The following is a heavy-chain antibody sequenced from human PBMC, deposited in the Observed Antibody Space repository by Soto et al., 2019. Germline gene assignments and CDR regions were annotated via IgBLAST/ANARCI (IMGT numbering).Heavy chain of an antibody. V-gene: IGHV1-69*01. Sequence: QVQLVQSGAEVKKPGSSVKVSCKASGGTFNNYGMGWVRQAPGQGLEWMGGIIPMIGRTNYAQKFQGRLTLTADAARRTAYMERRSLRSDDTAVYYCASWDYDVLTGYSYDDWGQGTLVTVSS. CDR3: ASWDYDVLTGYSYDD. CDR2: IIPMIGRT. J-gene: IGHJ4*02. D-gene: IGHD3-9*01. CDR1: GGTFNNYG.